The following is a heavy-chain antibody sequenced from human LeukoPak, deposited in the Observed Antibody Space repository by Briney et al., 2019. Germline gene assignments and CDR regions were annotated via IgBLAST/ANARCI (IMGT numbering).Heavy chain of an antibody. Sequence: SETLSLTCAVSGYSISSGYYWGWIQQPPGQGLEWIGSIYHSGSTYYNPSLKSRVTISVDTSKNQFSLKLSSVTAADTAVYYCASNVWSGYYPFDYWGQGTLVTVSS. CDR3: ASNVWSGYYPFDY. CDR2: IYHSGST. CDR1: GYSISSGYY. J-gene: IGHJ4*02. V-gene: IGHV4-38-2*01. D-gene: IGHD3-3*01.